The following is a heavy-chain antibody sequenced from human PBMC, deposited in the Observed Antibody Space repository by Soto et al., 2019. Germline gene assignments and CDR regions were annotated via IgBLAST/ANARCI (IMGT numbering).Heavy chain of an antibody. J-gene: IGHJ6*02. V-gene: IGHV1-2*04. Sequence: QVQLVQSGAEVKKPGASVKVSCKASGYTFTGYYMHWVRQAPGQGLEWMGWINPNSGGINYAQKFQGWGTMTRDTSISTAYMELSRLRSDDTAVYYCARGMVATGRGDYYYYGMDVWGQGTTVTVSS. D-gene: IGHD5-12*01. CDR3: ARGMVATGRGDYYYYGMDV. CDR1: GYTFTGYY. CDR2: INPNSGGI.